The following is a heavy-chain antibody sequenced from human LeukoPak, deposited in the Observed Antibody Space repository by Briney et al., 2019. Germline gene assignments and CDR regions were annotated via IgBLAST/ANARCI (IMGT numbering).Heavy chain of an antibody. CDR1: GVTFSSYE. Sequence: GGSLRLSCAASGVTFSSYEMNWGRQAPGKGLEWVSYISSSGSTIYYADSVKGRFTISRDNADNLLSLQMNSLRAEDTAVYYCARPGKNRGLDVWGKGPRSPSPQ. CDR3: ARPGKNRGLDV. V-gene: IGHV3-48*03. CDR2: ISSSGSTI. D-gene: IGHD3-10*01. J-gene: IGHJ6*04.